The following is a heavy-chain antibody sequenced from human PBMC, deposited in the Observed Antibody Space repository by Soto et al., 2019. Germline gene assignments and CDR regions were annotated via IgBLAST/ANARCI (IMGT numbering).Heavy chain of an antibody. J-gene: IGHJ2*01. Sequence: ASVKVSCKASGYTFTSYDINWVRQATGQGLEWMGWMNPNSGNTGYAQKFQGRVTMTRNTSISTAYMELNSLRAEDTAVYYCARGPHILTGYTHWYFDLWGRGTLVTVSS. CDR3: ARGPHILTGYTHWYFDL. V-gene: IGHV1-8*01. CDR2: MNPNSGNT. D-gene: IGHD3-9*01. CDR1: GYTFTSYD.